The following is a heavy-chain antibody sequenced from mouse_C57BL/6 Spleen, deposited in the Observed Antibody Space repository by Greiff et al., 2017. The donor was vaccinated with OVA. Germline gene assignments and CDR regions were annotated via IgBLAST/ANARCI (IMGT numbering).Heavy chain of an antibody. CDR3: TSNDGYSYYSDY. D-gene: IGHD2-3*01. J-gene: IGHJ2*01. V-gene: IGHV5-9-1*02. CDR1: GFTFSSYA. Sequence: EVKLVESGEGLVKPGGSLKLSCAASGFTFSSYAMSWVRQTPEKRLEWVAYISSGGDYIYYADTVKGRFTISRDNARNTLYLQMSSLKSEDTAMYYCTSNDGYSYYSDYWGQGTTLTVSS. CDR2: ISSGGDYI.